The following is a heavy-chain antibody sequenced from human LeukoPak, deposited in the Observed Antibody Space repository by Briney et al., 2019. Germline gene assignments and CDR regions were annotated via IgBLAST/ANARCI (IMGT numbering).Heavy chain of an antibody. D-gene: IGHD1-1*01. CDR1: GYSISSTYY. V-gene: IGHV4-38-2*02. J-gene: IGHJ4*02. CDR3: ARVNAPVATFDY. Sequence: SETLSLTCTVSGYSISSTYYGAWIRQPPGKGLEWIATISHSGSTYYTPSLKSRLTISLDTPTNHFSLRLSPVTAADTAVCYCARVNAPVATFDYWGQGTLVTVSS. CDR2: ISHSGST.